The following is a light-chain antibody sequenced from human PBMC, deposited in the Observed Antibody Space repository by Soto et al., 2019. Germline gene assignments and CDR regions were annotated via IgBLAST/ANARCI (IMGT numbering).Light chain of an antibody. CDR2: AAS. CDR1: QGISTL. J-gene: IGKJ5*01. V-gene: IGKV3-15*01. Sequence: ERVLTQSPATLSMSPGERATLFCRASQGISTLLAWYQQKPGQAPRLLIYAASTRAAGIPARFSVSGSGTDFTLTISSLQPEDFATYYCQQLNSYPPITFGQGTRLEIK. CDR3: QQLNSYPPIT.